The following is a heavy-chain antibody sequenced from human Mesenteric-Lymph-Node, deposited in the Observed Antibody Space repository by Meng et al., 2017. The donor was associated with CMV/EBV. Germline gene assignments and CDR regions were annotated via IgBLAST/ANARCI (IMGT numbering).Heavy chain of an antibody. CDR2: IYSGGST. CDR1: GFTFSSYW. Sequence: GESLKISCAASGFTFSSYWMHWVRQAPGKGLEWVSVIYSGGSTYYADSVKGRFAVSRDNSETTASLHMNSLRAEDTAVYHCVRELPDTYRFDNWGQGTLVTVSS. V-gene: IGHV3-66*02. J-gene: IGHJ4*02. CDR3: VRELPDTYRFDN. D-gene: IGHD3-10*01.